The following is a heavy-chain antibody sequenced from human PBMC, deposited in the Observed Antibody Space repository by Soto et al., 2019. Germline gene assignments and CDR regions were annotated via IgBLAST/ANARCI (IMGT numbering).Heavy chain of an antibody. J-gene: IGHJ6*02. Sequence: GGSLRLSCEASGFDFSSYAMHWVRQAPGKGLEWVGVISYDGNYIYYADSVKGRFTISRDSSKNTLYVQVNSLRPEDAAVYYCAKGILSATIGPYAMDVWGQGTTVTVSS. CDR1: GFDFSSYA. V-gene: IGHV3-30*18. CDR2: ISYDGNYI. CDR3: AKGILSATIGPYAMDV. D-gene: IGHD3-3*01.